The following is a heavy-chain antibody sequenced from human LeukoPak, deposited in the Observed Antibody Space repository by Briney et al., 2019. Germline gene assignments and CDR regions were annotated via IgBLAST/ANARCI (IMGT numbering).Heavy chain of an antibody. Sequence: SETLSLTCSVSGASTSNYYWSWIRQPAGKGPEFIGLFYNSGSTNCNPSLKSRVTMSVDTSKNQFSLKLSSVTAADTAVYYCARVGDYALKDWGQGTLVTVSS. CDR3: ARVGDYALKD. D-gene: IGHD3-16*01. V-gene: IGHV4-4*07. J-gene: IGHJ4*02. CDR1: GASTSNYY. CDR2: FYNSGST.